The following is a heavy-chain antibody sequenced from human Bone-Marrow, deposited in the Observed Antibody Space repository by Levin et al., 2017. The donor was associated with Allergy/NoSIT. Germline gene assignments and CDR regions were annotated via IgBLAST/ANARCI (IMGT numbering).Heavy chain of an antibody. V-gene: IGHV2-5*01. CDR2: IYGNDEE. Sequence: ESGPTLVKPTQTLTLTCSISGFSLKTYGVGVAWIRQPPGKALEWLAIIYGNDEERCSPSVCTRLTLTKDTSKNQVVLTMTNMDPVDTATYFGAHDYGWNVDYWGQGTLVTVSS. CDR1: GFSLKTYGVG. CDR3: AHDYGWNVDY. J-gene: IGHJ4*02. D-gene: IGHD3-10*01.